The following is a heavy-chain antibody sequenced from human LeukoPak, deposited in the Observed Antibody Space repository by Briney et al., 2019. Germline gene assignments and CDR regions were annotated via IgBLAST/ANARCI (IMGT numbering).Heavy chain of an antibody. CDR3: AKVSRRFGEFQSYFDY. CDR1: EFSVGSTY. Sequence: GGSLRLYCAASEFSVGSTYMTWVRQAPGKGLGWVSLIYSGGSTYYADSVKGRFTISRDNSKNTLYLKMNSLRAEDTAVYYCAKVSRRFGEFQSYFDYSGHGTLVTVSS. V-gene: IGHV3-66*01. CDR2: IYSGGST. J-gene: IGHJ4*01. D-gene: IGHD3-10*01.